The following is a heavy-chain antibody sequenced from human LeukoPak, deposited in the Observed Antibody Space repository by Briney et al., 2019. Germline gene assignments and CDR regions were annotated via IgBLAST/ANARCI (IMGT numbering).Heavy chain of an antibody. J-gene: IGHJ4*02. CDR3: ARSIPYGTTWYGRSDY. CDR2: IKPDGTTK. V-gene: IGHV3-7*03. D-gene: IGHD6-13*01. CDR1: GFTFSSYW. Sequence: GGSLRLSCAASGFTFSSYWMDWVRQVPGKGLEWVANIKPDGTTKFYVDSVKGRFTISRDNALNSLYLQMNSLRAEDTAIYYCARSIPYGTTWYGRSDYWGQGTLVTVSS.